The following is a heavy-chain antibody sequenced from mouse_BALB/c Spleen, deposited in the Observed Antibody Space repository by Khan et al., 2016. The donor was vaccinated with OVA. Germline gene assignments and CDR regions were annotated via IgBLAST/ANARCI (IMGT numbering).Heavy chain of an antibody. CDR3: ARIIISIDY. V-gene: IGHV1S81*02. Sequence: QVQLQQPGAELVNPGASVNLSCKASGYTLTSYWMHWVKQRPGQGLEWIGEINPSNGRSNYNEKFKSKATLTVDTSSSTAYMQLSSPTSEDSAVYYCARIIISIDYWGQGTTLTVSS. CDR1: GYTLTSYW. J-gene: IGHJ2*01. CDR2: INPSNGRS.